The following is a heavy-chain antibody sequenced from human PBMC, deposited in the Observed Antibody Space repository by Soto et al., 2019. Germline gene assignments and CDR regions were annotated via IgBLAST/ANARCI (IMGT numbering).Heavy chain of an antibody. CDR2: IKKISEGGTT. J-gene: IGHJ4*02. D-gene: IGHD2-21*02. CDR3: TTEFFVVVTSVTSDNY. CDR1: GFTFTNAW. V-gene: IGHV3-15*01. Sequence: VQLVESGGGLVKPGSSLRLSCAASGFTFTNAWMNWVRQSPGKGLEWVGRIKKISEGGTTNCSTPVKGRFTISRDDSRSTVYLEMNSLKIEDTAVYYCTTEFFVVVTSVTSDNYWGQGTLVTVSS.